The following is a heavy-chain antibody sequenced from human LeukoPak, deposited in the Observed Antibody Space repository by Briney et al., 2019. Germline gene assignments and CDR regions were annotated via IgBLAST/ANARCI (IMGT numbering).Heavy chain of an antibody. Sequence: PGGSLRLSCAASGFTFDSYAMTWVRQAPGKGLEWVSTVTASGAGTYFADSVKGRFTISRDNSKNTLYLQLNSLRAEDTAIYYCANNGGVAVAGSFDNWGPGRQGSVSS. CDR3: ANNGGVAVAGSFDN. J-gene: IGHJ4*03. D-gene: IGHD6-19*01. CDR2: VTASGAGT. CDR1: GFTFDSYA. V-gene: IGHV3-23*01.